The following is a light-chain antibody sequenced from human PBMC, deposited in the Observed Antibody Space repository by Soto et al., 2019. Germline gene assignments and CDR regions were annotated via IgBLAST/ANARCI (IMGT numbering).Light chain of an antibody. CDR3: QQSNSLPLT. CDR1: QDISSW. V-gene: IGKV1-12*01. J-gene: IGKJ4*01. CDR2: AAS. Sequence: DIQMTQSPSSVSASVGDRVTITCRASQDISSWLAWYQQKPGKAPKLLIYAASSLQSGVPSTFSGSGSGTDFTLTISRLQPEDFATYYCQQSNSLPLTFGGGTKVEIK.